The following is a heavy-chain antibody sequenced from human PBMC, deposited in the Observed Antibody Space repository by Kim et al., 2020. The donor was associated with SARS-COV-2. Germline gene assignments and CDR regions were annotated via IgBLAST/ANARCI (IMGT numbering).Heavy chain of an antibody. D-gene: IGHD3-10*01. Sequence: STPSLRRRVTISVYTSKNQFSLKLSSVTAADTAVYYCARDSYGSGSYGYWGQGTLVTVSS. V-gene: IGHV4-4*08. J-gene: IGHJ4*02. CDR3: ARDSYGSGSYGY.